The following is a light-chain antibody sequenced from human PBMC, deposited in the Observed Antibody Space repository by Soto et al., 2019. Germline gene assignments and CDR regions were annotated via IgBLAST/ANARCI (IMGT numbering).Light chain of an antibody. Sequence: IVITQSPATLSVSPGERANLSCRASQSVGTKLAWYQQTPGQAPRLLIYGASNRATGVPARISGSVSGTEFTLPIASQQSEDFAVYYCQQYSSWLWTFGQGTKVEIK. J-gene: IGKJ1*01. V-gene: IGKV3-15*01. CDR2: GAS. CDR1: QSVGTK. CDR3: QQYSSWLWT.